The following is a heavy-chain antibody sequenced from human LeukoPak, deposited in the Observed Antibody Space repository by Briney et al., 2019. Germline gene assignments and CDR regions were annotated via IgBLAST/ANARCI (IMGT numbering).Heavy chain of an antibody. J-gene: IGHJ4*02. CDR3: VTDWPVW. V-gene: IGHV3-48*01. CDR2: ISNTGSPI. CDR1: GFTFSGSG. Sequence: GGSLRLSCAVSGFTFSGSGVHWVRQAPGKGLEWVSYISNTGSPIYYADSVKARFTISRDNAKNSLWLQMSSLRADDTAVYFCVTDWPVWWGLGTLVTVSS. D-gene: IGHD3-16*01.